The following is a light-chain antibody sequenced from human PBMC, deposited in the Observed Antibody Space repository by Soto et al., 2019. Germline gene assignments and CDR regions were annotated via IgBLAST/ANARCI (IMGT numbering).Light chain of an antibody. Sequence: IVLTHSPGTLSLSPWERATLSCRASQSVRSNFLAWYQQKPGQAPRLLIYGASNRATGIPDRFSGSGSGTDFTLTITRLEPEDFAVYCCQQYGSSPRTFGQGTKVDIK. CDR2: GAS. V-gene: IGKV3-20*01. CDR3: QQYGSSPRT. CDR1: QSVRSNF. J-gene: IGKJ1*01.